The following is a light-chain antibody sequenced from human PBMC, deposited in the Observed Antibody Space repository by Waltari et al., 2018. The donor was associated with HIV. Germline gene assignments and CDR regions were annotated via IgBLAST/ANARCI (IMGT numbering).Light chain of an antibody. CDR2: DDS. J-gene: IGLJ3*02. Sequence: SYVLTQPPSVSVAPGKTARITCGGNNIGSKSVHWYQQKPGQAPVLGIYDDSDRPSGSPERFSGSNSGNTATLTISRVEAGDEADYYCQVWDTNSHHPGVFGGGTKLTVL. V-gene: IGLV3-21*04. CDR3: QVWDTNSHHPGV. CDR1: NIGSKS.